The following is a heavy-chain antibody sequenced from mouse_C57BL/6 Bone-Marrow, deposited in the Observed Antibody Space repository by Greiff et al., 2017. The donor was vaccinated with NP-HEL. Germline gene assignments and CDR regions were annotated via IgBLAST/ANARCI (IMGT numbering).Heavy chain of an antibody. CDR3: ARGPLLLRYYWYFDV. V-gene: IGHV5-16*01. J-gene: IGHJ1*03. CDR2: INYDGSST. D-gene: IGHD1-1*01. Sequence: EVKLMESEGGLVQPGSSMKLSCTASGFTFSDYYMAWVRQVPEKGLEWVANINYDGSSTYYLDSLKSRFIISRDNAKNILYLQMSSLKYEDTATYYCARGPLLLRYYWYFDVWGTGTTVTVSS. CDR1: GFTFSDYY.